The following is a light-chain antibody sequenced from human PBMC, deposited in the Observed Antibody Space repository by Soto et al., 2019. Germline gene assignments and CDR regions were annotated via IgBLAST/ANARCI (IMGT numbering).Light chain of an antibody. CDR1: QSVSNN. CDR3: QQYNNWPPIT. Sequence: EIMMTQSPATLSLSPGERATLSCRASQSVSNNLAWYQQKPGQAPRILIYYASTRATGIPARLSGSGSGTEFTLTISSLQAEDFALYYCQQYNNWPPITFGQGTRLEIK. CDR2: YAS. V-gene: IGKV3-15*01. J-gene: IGKJ5*01.